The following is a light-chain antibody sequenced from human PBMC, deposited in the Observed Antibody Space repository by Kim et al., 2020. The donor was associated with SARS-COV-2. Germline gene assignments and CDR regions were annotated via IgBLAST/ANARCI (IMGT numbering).Light chain of an antibody. CDR2: DAS. Sequence: SPGEGATLSCRASHSVSSYFAWYQQKPGQAPRLLIYDASNRATGIPARFSGSGSGTDFTLTISSLEPEDFAVYYCQQRSNWPPLTFGGGTKVDIK. CDR3: QQRSNWPPLT. J-gene: IGKJ4*01. CDR1: HSVSSY. V-gene: IGKV3-11*01.